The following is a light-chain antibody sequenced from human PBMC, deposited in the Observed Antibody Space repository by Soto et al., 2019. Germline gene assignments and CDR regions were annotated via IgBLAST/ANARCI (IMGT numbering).Light chain of an antibody. CDR1: SSNIGSNT. V-gene: IGLV1-44*01. J-gene: IGLJ2*01. CDR3: APWDDSLSGVV. Sequence: QSVLTQPPSASGTPGQRVTISCSGSSSNIGSNTVNWYQQLPGTAPKLLIYSNIQRPSGVPDRFSGSKSGTSASLAISGLQSEDEADYYCAPWDDSLSGVVFGGGTQLTVL. CDR2: SNI.